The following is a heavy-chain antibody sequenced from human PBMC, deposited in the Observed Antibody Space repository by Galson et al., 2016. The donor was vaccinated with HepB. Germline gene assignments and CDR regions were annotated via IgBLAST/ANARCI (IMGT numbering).Heavy chain of an antibody. J-gene: IGHJ5*02. D-gene: IGHD3-10*01. CDR2: IINSGYST. CDR3: AKCLWIRGVYPFDP. CDR1: GFTFSSCA. V-gene: IGHV3-23*01. Sequence: SLRLSCAASGFTFSSCAMNWVRQAPGKGLEWVSAIINSGYSTQYADSVKGRFTISRDNSKNTLYLQMTSLRAEDTAVYYCAKCLWIRGVYPFDPWGQGTLVTVSS.